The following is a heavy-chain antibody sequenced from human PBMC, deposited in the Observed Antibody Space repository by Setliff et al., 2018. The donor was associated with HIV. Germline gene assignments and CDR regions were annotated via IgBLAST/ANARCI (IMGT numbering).Heavy chain of an antibody. D-gene: IGHD3-3*01. CDR3: AASGFTFITYDIQWVRQAPPNGLEWVSTVWSADYYMDV. J-gene: IGHJ6*03. V-gene: IGHV3-7*01. CDR2: IKQDGSEK. Sequence: PGGSLRLSCAASGFRFSTYWMTWVRQAPGKGLEWVANIKQDGSEKYYVDSVKGRFTLSKDNAKNSLYLQMNSLRAEDTAVYCCAASGFTFITYDIQWVRQAPPNGLEWVSTVWSADYYMDVWGKGTTVTVSS. CDR1: GFRFSTYW.